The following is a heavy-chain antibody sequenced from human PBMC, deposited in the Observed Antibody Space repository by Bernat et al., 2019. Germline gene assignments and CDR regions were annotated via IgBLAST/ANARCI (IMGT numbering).Heavy chain of an antibody. CDR2: INHSGST. Sequence: QVQLQQWGAGLLKPSESLSLTCAVYGGSFSGYYWTWIRQPPGKGLEWIGEINHSGSTNYNPSLKSRVTISVDTSKNQFALKLIAVTAADTDVYYCARINYYDNRGGTYRFDIWGQGTMVTVSS. CDR3: ARINYYDNRGGTYRFDI. J-gene: IGHJ3*02. V-gene: IGHV4-34*01. CDR1: GGSFSGYY. D-gene: IGHD3-16*02.